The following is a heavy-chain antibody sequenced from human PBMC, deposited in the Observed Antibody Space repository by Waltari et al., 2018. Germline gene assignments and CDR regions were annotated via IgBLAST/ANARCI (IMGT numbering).Heavy chain of an antibody. CDR2: IYHSGST. CDR3: ARGQDLGELSPGGY. J-gene: IGHJ4*02. Sequence: QVQLQESGPGLVKPSETLSLTCTVPGYSISSGDYGGWTGTPPGKGLEWIGSIYHSGSTYYNPSLKRRVTISVDTSKTQFSLKLSSVTAADTAVYYCARGQDLGELSPGGYWGQGTLVTVSS. V-gene: IGHV4-38-2*02. D-gene: IGHD3-16*02. CDR1: GYSISSGDY.